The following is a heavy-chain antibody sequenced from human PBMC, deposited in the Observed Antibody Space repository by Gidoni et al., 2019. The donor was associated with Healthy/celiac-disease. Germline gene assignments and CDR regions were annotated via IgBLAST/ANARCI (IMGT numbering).Heavy chain of an antibody. V-gene: IGHV3-33*01. CDR1: GFTFSSYG. Sequence: QVQLVESGGGVVQPGRSLRLSCAASGFTFSSYGMHWVRQAPGQGLEWVAVIWYDGSNKYYADSVKGRFTISRDNSKNTLYLQMNSLRAEDTAVYYCARAARADFWSGYPSGHAFDIWGQGTMVTVSS. CDR2: IWYDGSNK. D-gene: IGHD3-3*01. CDR3: ARAARADFWSGYPSGHAFDI. J-gene: IGHJ3*02.